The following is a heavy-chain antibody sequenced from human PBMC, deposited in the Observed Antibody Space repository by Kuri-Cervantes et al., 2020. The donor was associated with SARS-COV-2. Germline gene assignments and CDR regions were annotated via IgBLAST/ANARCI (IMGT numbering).Heavy chain of an antibody. D-gene: IGHD2-2*01. CDR3: ASRYCSSTSGREYFKY. CDR2: ISPSFDTA. CDR1: GDTFSSYA. V-gene: IGHV1-69*06. J-gene: IGHJ1*01. Sequence: SVKVSCKASGDTFSSYAMTWVRQAPGQGLEWMGRISPSFDTANYAQKFQGRVTIIADKSTSTAYMELSSLRSEDKAVYYCASRYCSSTSGREYFKYWGQGTLVTVSS.